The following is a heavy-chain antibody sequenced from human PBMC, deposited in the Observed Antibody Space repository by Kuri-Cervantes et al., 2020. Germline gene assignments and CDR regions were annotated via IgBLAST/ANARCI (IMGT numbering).Heavy chain of an antibody. CDR3: ARDMVRGVSYGMDV. Sequence: ASVKVSCKASGGTFSSYAISWVRQAPGQGLEWMGIINPSGGSTSYAQKFQGRVTMTRDTSTSTVYMELSSLRSEDTAVYYCARDMVRGVSYGMDVWGQGTTVTVSS. D-gene: IGHD3-10*01. CDR1: GGTFSSYA. CDR2: INPSGGST. V-gene: IGHV1-46*01. J-gene: IGHJ6*02.